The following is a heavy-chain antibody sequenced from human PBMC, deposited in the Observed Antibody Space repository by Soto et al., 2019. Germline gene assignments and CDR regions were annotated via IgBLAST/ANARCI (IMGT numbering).Heavy chain of an antibody. Sequence: QVQLQQWGAGLLKPSETLSLTCAVYGGSFSDYYWSWIRQPPGKGLEWIGEINHVGSTTYNPSLKSRVTISVDTSKNQFSLKLSSVTAADTAVYYCARDRITMIVVVITPYSYYYGLDVWGQGTTVTVSS. CDR1: GGSFSDYY. CDR3: ARDRITMIVVVITPYSYYYGLDV. J-gene: IGHJ6*02. V-gene: IGHV4-34*01. CDR2: INHVGST. D-gene: IGHD3-22*01.